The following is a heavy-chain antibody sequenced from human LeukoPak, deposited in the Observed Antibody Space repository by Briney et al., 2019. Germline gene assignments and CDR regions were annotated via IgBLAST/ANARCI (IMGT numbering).Heavy chain of an antibody. CDR3: AKADRGYGDDYYFDY. Sequence: GGTLRLSCAASGFTFSSYAMSWVRQAPGKGLEWVSAISGSGGSTYYADSVKGRFTISRDNSKNTLYLQMNSLRAEDTAVYYCAKADRGYGDDYYFDYWGQGTLVTVSS. J-gene: IGHJ4*02. D-gene: IGHD4-17*01. CDR1: GFTFSSYA. V-gene: IGHV3-23*01. CDR2: ISGSGGST.